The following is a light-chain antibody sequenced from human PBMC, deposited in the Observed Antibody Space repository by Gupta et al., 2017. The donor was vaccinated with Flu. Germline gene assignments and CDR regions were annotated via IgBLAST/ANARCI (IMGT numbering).Light chain of an antibody. CDR2: AAS. J-gene: IGKJ1*01. Sequence: GDRVTITGRASQDISNYLAWYQQKPGKVPKLLIYAASTLQSGVPSRFSGSGSGTDFTLTISSLQPEDVATYYCQKHDNAPWTFGQGTKVEIK. CDR3: QKHDNAPWT. V-gene: IGKV1-27*01. CDR1: QDISNY.